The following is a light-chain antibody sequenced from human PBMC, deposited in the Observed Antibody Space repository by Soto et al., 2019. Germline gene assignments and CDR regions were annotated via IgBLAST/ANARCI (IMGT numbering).Light chain of an antibody. Sequence: NFMLTQPHSVSESPGKTVTISCTGSSGNIAGYSVQWHQHRPGSAPTTVIYEGNRRPSGVPDRFSGSIDSSSNSASLIISGLKTEDGADYYCQTDDSNVIFGGGTKLTVL. CDR1: SGNIAGYS. CDR3: QTDDSNVI. V-gene: IGLV6-57*02. CDR2: EGN. J-gene: IGLJ2*01.